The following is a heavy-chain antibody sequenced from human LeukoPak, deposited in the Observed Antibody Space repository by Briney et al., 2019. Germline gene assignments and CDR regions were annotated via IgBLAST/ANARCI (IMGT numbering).Heavy chain of an antibody. CDR1: GGSISSYY. V-gene: IGHV4-59*01. Sequence: SETLSLTCTVSGGSISSYYWSWIRQPPGKGLEWIGYIYYSGSTNYNPSLKSRVTISVDTSKNQFSLKLSSVTAADTAVYYCARVRHRRTYYLDYWGQGTLVSVSS. CDR2: IYYSGST. CDR3: ARVRHRRTYYLDY. J-gene: IGHJ4*02.